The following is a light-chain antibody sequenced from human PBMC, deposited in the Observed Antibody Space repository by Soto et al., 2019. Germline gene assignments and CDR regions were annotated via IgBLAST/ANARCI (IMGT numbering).Light chain of an antibody. V-gene: IGLV2-14*03. CDR3: NSYSGGNTLYV. Sequence: QSALTQPASVSGSPGQSITISCTGTSSDVGGYNFVSWYQHHPGKAPKLIIYDVTLRPSGVSVRFSGSKSGNTASLTISGLQAEDEADYYCNSYSGGNTLYVFGSGTKVTVL. CDR2: DVT. J-gene: IGLJ1*01. CDR1: SSDVGGYNF.